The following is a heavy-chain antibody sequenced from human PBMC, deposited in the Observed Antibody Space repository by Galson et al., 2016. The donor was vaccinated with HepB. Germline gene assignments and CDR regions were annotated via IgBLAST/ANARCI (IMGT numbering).Heavy chain of an antibody. D-gene: IGHD4-17*01. V-gene: IGHV3-23*01. CDR2: VSGSGDRT. J-gene: IGHJ4*02. CDR3: ARIYGDYFSS. CDR1: GSTFSSYA. Sequence: SLRLSCAASGSTFSSYAMSWVRQAPGKGLEWVSSVSGSGDRTYYADSVKGRFTISRDNFNNTLSLQMNSLRAEDTAVYYCARIYGDYFSSWGQGTLVTVSA.